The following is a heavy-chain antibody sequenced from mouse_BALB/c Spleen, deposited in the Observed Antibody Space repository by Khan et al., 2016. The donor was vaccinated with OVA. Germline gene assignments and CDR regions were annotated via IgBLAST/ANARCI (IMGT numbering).Heavy chain of an antibody. CDR2: ISYSGST. V-gene: IGHV3-2*02. D-gene: IGHD1-2*01. J-gene: IGHJ2*01. Sequence: VQLKESGPGLVKPSQSLSLTCTVTGYSITSGYGWNWIRQFPGNKLEWMGYISYSGSTNYNQSLKSRISINRDTSKNQFFLQLNSVTTEDTATYYCARTARIKYWGQGTTLTVSS. CDR1: GYSITSGYG. CDR3: ARTARIKY.